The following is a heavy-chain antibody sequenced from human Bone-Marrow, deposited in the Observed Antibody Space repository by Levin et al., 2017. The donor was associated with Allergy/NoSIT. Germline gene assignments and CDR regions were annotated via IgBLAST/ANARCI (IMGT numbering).Heavy chain of an antibody. J-gene: IGHJ3*01. CDR3: ARESTYYYNSSGYYYVGDAFDL. D-gene: IGHD3-22*01. CDR1: GFTFSNYE. Sequence: GESLKISCAASGFTFSNYEMNWVRQAPGKGLEWLSYISATSTSIYYADSVKGRFTISRDNAKNSLFLQMNSLRAEDTAVYYCARESTYYYNSSGYYYVGDAFDLWGQGTVVTVSS. V-gene: IGHV3-48*03. CDR2: ISATSTSI.